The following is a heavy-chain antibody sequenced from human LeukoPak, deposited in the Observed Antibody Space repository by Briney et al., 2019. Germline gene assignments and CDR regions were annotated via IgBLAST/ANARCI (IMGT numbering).Heavy chain of an antibody. CDR2: VKQDGGEK. J-gene: IGHJ6*04. D-gene: IGHD2-15*01. CDR1: GFTFSSFW. CDR3: ARDQYCSGGTCYYFGLDV. Sequence: GGSLRLSCAASGFTFSSFWMSWVRQAPGKGLEWVANVKQDGGEKYYVDSVKGRFTISRDNAKNSLNLQMNSLRAEDTAVYYCARDQYCSGGTCYYFGLDVWGKGTTVTVSS. V-gene: IGHV3-7*03.